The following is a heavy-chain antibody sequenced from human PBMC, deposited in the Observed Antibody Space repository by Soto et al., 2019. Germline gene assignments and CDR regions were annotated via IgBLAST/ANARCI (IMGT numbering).Heavy chain of an antibody. Sequence: EVQLVESGGGLVKPGGSLRLSCAASGFSFSSYSMNWVRQAPGKGLEWVSSISSSSSSIYYADSAKGRFTISRDNAKKSLYLQMNNLRVEDTAVYYCTSSYGSGKRDVGSQGTTVTVSS. CDR3: TSSYGSGKRDV. CDR1: GFSFSSYS. V-gene: IGHV3-21*01. D-gene: IGHD3-10*01. J-gene: IGHJ6*02. CDR2: ISSSSSSI.